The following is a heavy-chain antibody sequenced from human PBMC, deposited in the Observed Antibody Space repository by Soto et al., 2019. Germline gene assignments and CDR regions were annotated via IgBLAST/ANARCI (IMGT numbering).Heavy chain of an antibody. J-gene: IGHJ4*02. CDR3: AREFPYYDSSDSYVDY. Sequence: SQTLSLTCAISGDSVSGNSAAWNWIRQSPSRGLEWLGRTYYRSKWYNDYSVSVKSRITVTPDTSKNQFSLHLKSVTPEDTAVYFCAREFPYYDSSDSYVDYWGQVSLFTFSS. CDR1: GDSVSGNSAA. CDR2: TYYRSKWYN. V-gene: IGHV6-1*01. D-gene: IGHD3-22*01.